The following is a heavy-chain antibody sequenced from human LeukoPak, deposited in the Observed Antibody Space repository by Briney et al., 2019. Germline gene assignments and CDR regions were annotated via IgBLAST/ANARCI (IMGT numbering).Heavy chain of an antibody. CDR1: GFTYDDYA. J-gene: IGHJ4*02. D-gene: IGHD5-18*01. Sequence: PGGSLRLSCAATGFTYDDYAMHWVRQAPGKGLEWVSLISGDGGTTYYADSVKGRFTISRDNSKNSLFLQMNSLRTEDTALYYCAKGVYSYGFVTPFDYWGLGTLVTVSS. CDR2: ISGDGGTT. CDR3: AKGVYSYGFVTPFDY. V-gene: IGHV3-43*02.